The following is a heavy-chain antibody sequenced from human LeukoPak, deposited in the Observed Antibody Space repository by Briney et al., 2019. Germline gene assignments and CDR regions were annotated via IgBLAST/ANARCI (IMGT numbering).Heavy chain of an antibody. V-gene: IGHV4-34*01. D-gene: IGHD1-1*01. CDR1: GGSFSGYY. Sequence: SETLSLTCAVYGGSFSGYYWSWIRQPPGKGLEWIGGINHSGSTNYNPSLKSRVTISLDTSKKQLSLKLNSVTAADTAVYYCARGTTTYFDYYYLDVWGKGTTVTVSS. J-gene: IGHJ6*03. CDR3: ARGTTTYFDYYYLDV. CDR2: INHSGST.